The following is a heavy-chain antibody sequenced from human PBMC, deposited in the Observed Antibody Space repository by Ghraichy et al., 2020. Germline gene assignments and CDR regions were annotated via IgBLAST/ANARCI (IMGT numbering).Heavy chain of an antibody. J-gene: IGHJ3*02. CDR3: ARDLAPVYCSSTSCYGDAFDI. D-gene: IGHD2-2*01. Sequence: ASVKVSCKASGYTFTSYGISWVRQAPGQGLEWMGWISAYNGNTNYAQKLQGRVTMTTDTSTSTAYMELRSLRSDDTAVYYCARDLAPVYCSSTSCYGDAFDIWGQGTMVTVSS. CDR2: ISAYNGNT. CDR1: GYTFTSYG. V-gene: IGHV1-18*01.